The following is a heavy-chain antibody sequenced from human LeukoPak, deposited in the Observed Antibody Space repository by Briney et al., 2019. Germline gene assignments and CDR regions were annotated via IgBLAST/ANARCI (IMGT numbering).Heavy chain of an antibody. V-gene: IGHV3-23*01. CDR3: AKDRTDCSSTSCLPEVFDY. J-gene: IGHJ4*02. Sequence: GGSLRLSCAASGFTFSNYAMTWVRQAPGKGLEWVSAISGSGGSTYYADSVKGRFTISRDNSKNTLYLQMNSLRAEDTAVYYCAKDRTDCSSTSCLPEVFDYWGQGTLVTVSS. CDR2: ISGSGGST. CDR1: GFTFSNYA. D-gene: IGHD2-2*01.